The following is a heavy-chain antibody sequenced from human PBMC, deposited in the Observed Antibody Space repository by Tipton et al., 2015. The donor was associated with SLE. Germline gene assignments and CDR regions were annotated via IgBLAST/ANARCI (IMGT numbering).Heavy chain of an antibody. Sequence: SLRLSCAASKFIFSGYYMSWIRQAPGKGLECLSYISSSGKTIYYADSVRGRFTISRDNAKSSLYLEMSSLRAGDTAGYYCARVRPTVWNGYSGGMDVWGQGTTVTVSS. CDR2: ISSSGKTI. CDR3: ARVRPTVWNGYSGGMDV. V-gene: IGHV3-11*01. CDR1: KFIFSGYY. D-gene: IGHD5-24*01. J-gene: IGHJ6*02.